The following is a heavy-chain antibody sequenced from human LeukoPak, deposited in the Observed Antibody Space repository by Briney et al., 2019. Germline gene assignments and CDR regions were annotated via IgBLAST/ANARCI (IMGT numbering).Heavy chain of an antibody. CDR2: INSDGSWT. Sequence: GGSLRLSCAASGSYLMHWVRQAPGKGLVWVSHINSDGSWTSYADSVKGRFTISKDNAKNTVYLQMNNLRAEDTAVYYCVSFYETYWGRGTLVTVSS. J-gene: IGHJ4*02. CDR3: VSFYETY. D-gene: IGHD2/OR15-2a*01. V-gene: IGHV3-74*01. CDR1: GSYL.